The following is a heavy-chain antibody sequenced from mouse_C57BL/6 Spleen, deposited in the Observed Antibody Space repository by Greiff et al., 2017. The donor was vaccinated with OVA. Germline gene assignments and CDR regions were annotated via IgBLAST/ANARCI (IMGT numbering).Heavy chain of an antibody. CDR3: ASSSYYSNSYFDY. CDR2: IDPANGNT. D-gene: IGHD2-5*01. V-gene: IGHV14-3*01. CDR1: GFNIKNTY. J-gene: IGHJ2*01. Sequence: VQLKESVAELVRPGASVKLSCTASGFNIKNTYMHWVKQRPEQGLEWIGRIDPANGNTKYAPKFQGKATITADTSSNTAYLQLSSLTSEDTAIYYCASSSYYSNSYFDYWGQGTTLTVSS.